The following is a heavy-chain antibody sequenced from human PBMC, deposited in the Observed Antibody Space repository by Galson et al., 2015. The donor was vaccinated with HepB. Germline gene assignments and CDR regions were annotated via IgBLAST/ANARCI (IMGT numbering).Heavy chain of an antibody. J-gene: IGHJ4*02. CDR1: GGNISSYY. V-gene: IGHV4-59*01. Sequence: ETLSLTCTVSGGNISSYYWNWVRQPPGKGLEWIGYIYYSGSPHYNPSLKSRVTILVDTSKNQFSLSLTSMTPADTAVYYCARGRQCRGAPAVLIDYWGQGSLVTVSS. CDR3: ARGRQCRGAPAVLIDY. CDR2: IYYSGSP. D-gene: IGHD2-2*01.